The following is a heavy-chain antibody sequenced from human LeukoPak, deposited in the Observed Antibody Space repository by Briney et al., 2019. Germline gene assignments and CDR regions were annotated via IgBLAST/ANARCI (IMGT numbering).Heavy chain of an antibody. CDR2: ISYDGSNK. D-gene: IGHD1-26*01. V-gene: IGHV3-30*18. CDR1: GFTFSSYG. Sequence: GRSLRLSCAASGFTFSSYGMHWVRQAPGKGLEWVAVISYDGSNKYYADSVKGRFTISRDNSKNTLYLQMNSLRAEDTAVYYCAKVKVGATTKTMAFDIWGQGTMVTVSS. J-gene: IGHJ3*02. CDR3: AKVKVGATTKTMAFDI.